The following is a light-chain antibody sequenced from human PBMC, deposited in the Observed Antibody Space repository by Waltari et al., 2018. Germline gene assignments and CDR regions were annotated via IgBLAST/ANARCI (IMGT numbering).Light chain of an antibody. CDR1: QNIGTQ. V-gene: IGKV3-15*01. J-gene: IGKJ5*01. CDR3: HHYHIWPMT. Sequence: EIVMTQSPDTLSVSPGESATLLCRASQNIGTQSAWYQQKPGQTPRRLIYHASIRATDIPARFSGSGSGTEFTLTISSLQSEDFAVYYCHHYHIWPMTFGQGTRLEIK. CDR2: HAS.